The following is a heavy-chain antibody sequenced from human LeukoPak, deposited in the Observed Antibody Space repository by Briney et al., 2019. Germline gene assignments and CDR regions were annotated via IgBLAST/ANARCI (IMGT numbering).Heavy chain of an antibody. D-gene: IGHD2-2*02. CDR2: MNHSGST. Sequence: SETLSLTCAVYGGSFSGYYWRWIRQPPGKGLEWIGKMNHSGSTNYNPSLKSRVTISVDTSKNQFSLKLSSVTAADTAVYYCARAPNCSSTSCYTGRYYYYGMDVWGQGTTVTVSS. CDR1: GGSFSGYY. CDR3: ARAPNCSSTSCYTGRYYYYGMDV. V-gene: IGHV4-34*01. J-gene: IGHJ6*02.